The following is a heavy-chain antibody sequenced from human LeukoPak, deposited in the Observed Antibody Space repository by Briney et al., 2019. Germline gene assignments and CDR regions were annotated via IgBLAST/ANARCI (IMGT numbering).Heavy chain of an antibody. CDR2: ISNSDGTV. CDR3: ARPTSYGDYEINFDY. D-gene: IGHD4-17*01. CDR1: GFTFNDYY. Sequence: RPGGSLRLSCAASGFTFNDYYMSWIRQAPGKGLEWVSYISNSDGTVYYTDSVKGRFTISRDNAKNSLYLQMNSLRAEDTAVYYCARPTSYGDYEINFDYWGQGTLVTVSS. J-gene: IGHJ4*02. V-gene: IGHV3-11*04.